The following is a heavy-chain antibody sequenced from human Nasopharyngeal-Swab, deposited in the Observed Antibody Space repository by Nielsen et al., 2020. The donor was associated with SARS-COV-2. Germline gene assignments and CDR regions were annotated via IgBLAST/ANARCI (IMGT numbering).Heavy chain of an antibody. Sequence: GESLKISCAASGFTFSNAWMSWVRQAPGKGLEWVGRIKSKTDGGTTDYAAPVKGRLTISRDDSKNTLYLQMNSLKTEDTAVYYCTTLDYYDSSGLSFWGQGTLVTVSS. J-gene: IGHJ4*02. CDR1: GFTFSNAW. V-gene: IGHV3-15*01. CDR2: IKSKTDGGTT. CDR3: TTLDYYDSSGLSF. D-gene: IGHD3-22*01.